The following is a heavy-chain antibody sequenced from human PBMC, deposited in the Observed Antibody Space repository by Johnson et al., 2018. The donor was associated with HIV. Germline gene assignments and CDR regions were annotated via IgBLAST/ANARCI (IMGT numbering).Heavy chain of an antibody. D-gene: IGHD6-13*01. CDR2: INWNGGST. CDR3: AKDRSSSWSWDAFDI. CDR1: GFTFDDYG. V-gene: IGHV3-20*04. J-gene: IGHJ3*02. Sequence: VQLVESGGGVVQPGRSLRLSCGASGFTFDDYGMSWVSQAPGKGLEWGSGINWNGGSTGYADSVQGRFTISRDNAKNSLYLQMNSLRAEDTALYYCAKDRSSSWSWDAFDIWGQGTMVTVSS.